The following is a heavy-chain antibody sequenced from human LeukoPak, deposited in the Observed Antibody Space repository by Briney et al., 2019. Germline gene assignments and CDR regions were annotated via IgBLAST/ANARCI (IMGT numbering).Heavy chain of an antibody. V-gene: IGHV4-31*03. J-gene: IGHJ4*02. Sequence: SETLSLTCTVSGGSISSGGYYWSWIRQHPGKGLEWIGYIYYSGSTSYNPSLKSRVTISVDTSKNQFSLKLSSVTAADTAVYYCARDKYYDSSGYYYGLDYWGQGTLVTVSS. CDR1: GGSISSGGYY. CDR2: IYYSGST. CDR3: ARDKYYDSSGYYYGLDY. D-gene: IGHD3-22*01.